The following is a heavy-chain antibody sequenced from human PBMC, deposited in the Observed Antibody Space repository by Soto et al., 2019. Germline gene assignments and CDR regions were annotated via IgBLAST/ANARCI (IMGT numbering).Heavy chain of an antibody. D-gene: IGHD6-13*01. V-gene: IGHV3-23*01. CDR3: AKDWGEIAAAPGQEVDY. CDR2: ISGSGGST. CDR1: GFTFSSYA. J-gene: IGHJ4*02. Sequence: EVQLLESGGGLVQPGGSLRLSCAASGFTFSSYAMSWVRQAPGKGLEWVSAISGSGGSTYYADSVKGRFTISRDNSPNTXFLQMNGLRAEDTAVYYCAKDWGEIAAAPGQEVDYWGQGTLVTVSS.